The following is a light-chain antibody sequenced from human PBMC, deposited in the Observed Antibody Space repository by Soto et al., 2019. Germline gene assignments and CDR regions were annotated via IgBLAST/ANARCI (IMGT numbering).Light chain of an antibody. CDR3: SSYRSSSTLA. CDR1: RIDIGDYNY. V-gene: IGLV2-14*01. J-gene: IGLJ2*01. Sequence: QSALTQPASVSGSPGQSITISCTGTRIDIGDYNYVSWYQQHPSKAPKLMIYEVSNRPSGVSNRFSGSKSGNTASLTISGLQAEDEADYYCSSYRSSSTLAFAGGTKLTVL. CDR2: EVS.